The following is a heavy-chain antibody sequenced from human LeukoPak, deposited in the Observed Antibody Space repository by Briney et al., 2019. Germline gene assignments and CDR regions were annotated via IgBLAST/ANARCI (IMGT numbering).Heavy chain of an antibody. Sequence: GGSLRLSCAASGFTFSSYGMHWVRQAPGKGLEWVAVISYDGSNKYYADSVKGRFTISRDNSKNTLYLQMNSLRAEDTAVYYCAKDDYYDSSGYYYVGANYYYYGMDVWGQGTTVTVSS. J-gene: IGHJ6*02. CDR2: ISYDGSNK. V-gene: IGHV3-30*18. D-gene: IGHD3-22*01. CDR1: GFTFSSYG. CDR3: AKDDYYDSSGYYYVGANYYYYGMDV.